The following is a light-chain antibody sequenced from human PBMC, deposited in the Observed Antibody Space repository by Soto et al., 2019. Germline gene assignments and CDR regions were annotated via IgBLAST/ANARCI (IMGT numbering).Light chain of an antibody. CDR2: DVS. CDR3: SSYTSSSPWYV. V-gene: IGLV2-14*01. J-gene: IGLJ1*01. CDR1: SSDVGGYNY. Sequence: QSALTQPASVSGSPGQSITISCTGTSSDVGGYNYVSWCQQHPGKAPKLMIYDVSNRPSGVSNRFSGSKSGNTASLTISGLQAEDEADYYCSSYTSSSPWYVFGTGTKLTVL.